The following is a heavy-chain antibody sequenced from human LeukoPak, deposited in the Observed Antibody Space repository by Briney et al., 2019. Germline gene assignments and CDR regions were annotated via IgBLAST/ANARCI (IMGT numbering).Heavy chain of an antibody. D-gene: IGHD2-2*01. V-gene: IGHV1-24*01. J-gene: IGHJ5*02. Sequence: ASVKVSCKVSGYTLTELSMHWVRQAPGKGLEWMGGFDPEDDETLYAQKFQGRVTMTTDASTNTAYMELRSLRSDDTAMYYCARAQVVPAPGDPWGQGTLVTVSS. CDR2: FDPEDDET. CDR1: GYTLTELS. CDR3: ARAQVVPAPGDP.